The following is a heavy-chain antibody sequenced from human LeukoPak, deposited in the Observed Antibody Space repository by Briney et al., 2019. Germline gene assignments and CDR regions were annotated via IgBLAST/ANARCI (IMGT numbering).Heavy chain of an antibody. CDR1: GESFSGYY. D-gene: IGHD6-6*01. CDR3: ARWRGSSSIAARQFCGDY. CDR2: INHSGST. J-gene: IGHJ4*02. Sequence: PSETLSLTCAVYGESFSGYYWSWLRQPPGKGLEWIGEINHSGSTNYNPSLKSRVTISVDTSKNQFSLKLSSVTAADTAVYYFARWRGSSSIAARQFCGDYRGQGTLVTVSS. V-gene: IGHV4-34*01.